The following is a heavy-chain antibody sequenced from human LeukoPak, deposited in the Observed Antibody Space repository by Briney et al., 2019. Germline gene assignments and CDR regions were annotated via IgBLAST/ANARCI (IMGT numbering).Heavy chain of an antibody. CDR3: AKHLGITLVRGVISKSHYFDY. CDR1: GITFSSSA. Sequence: PGGLLRLSCAASGITFSSSATSRFPQDPRKSLEWGSTNSGIGGSTSYAATVKGRFHISRDNSKHTLYMQMNSLRAKDMDVYYSAKHLGITLVRGVISKSHYFDYWGQGTLVTVSS. J-gene: IGHJ4*02. V-gene: IGHV3-23*01. CDR2: NSGIGGST. D-gene: IGHD3-10*01.